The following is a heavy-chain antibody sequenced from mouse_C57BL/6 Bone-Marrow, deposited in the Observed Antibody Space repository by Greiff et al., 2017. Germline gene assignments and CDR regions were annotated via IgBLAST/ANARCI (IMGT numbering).Heavy chain of an antibody. CDR2: IDPSDSYT. CDR1: GYTFTSYW. CDR3: ARHYYGNYLAWFAY. D-gene: IGHD2-1*01. V-gene: IGHV1-69*01. J-gene: IGHJ3*01. Sequence: QVQLQQPGAELVMPGASVKLSCKASGYTFTSYWMHWVKQRPGQGLEWIGEIDPSDSYTNYNQKFKGKSTLTVDKSSSTAYMQLSSLTSEDSAVYYCARHYYGNYLAWFAYWGQGTLVTVSA.